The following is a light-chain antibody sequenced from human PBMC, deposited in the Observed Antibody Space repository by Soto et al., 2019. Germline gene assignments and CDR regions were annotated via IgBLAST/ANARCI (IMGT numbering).Light chain of an antibody. Sequence: DIQMTQSPSTLSASVGDRVTITCRASQSISSWLAWYQQKPGKVPKLLIYDASSLESGVPSRFSGSGSGTEFTLTISSLQPDDFATYYCQQYNNWTFGQGTKV. CDR2: DAS. V-gene: IGKV1-5*01. CDR1: QSISSW. J-gene: IGKJ1*01. CDR3: QQYNNWT.